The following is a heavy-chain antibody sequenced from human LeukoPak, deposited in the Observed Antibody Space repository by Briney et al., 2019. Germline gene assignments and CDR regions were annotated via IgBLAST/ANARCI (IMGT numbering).Heavy chain of an antibody. D-gene: IGHD3-9*01. Sequence: GGSLRLSCAASGFTFSSFWMTWVRQAPGKGLEWVANINQDGSEKTYVDSVKGRFTISRDKAKNSLYLEMNSLRVEDTAVYYCATLTGYSKFDYWGQGTLVTVSS. CDR2: INQDGSEK. CDR3: ATLTGYSKFDY. V-gene: IGHV3-7*01. J-gene: IGHJ4*02. CDR1: GFTFSSFW.